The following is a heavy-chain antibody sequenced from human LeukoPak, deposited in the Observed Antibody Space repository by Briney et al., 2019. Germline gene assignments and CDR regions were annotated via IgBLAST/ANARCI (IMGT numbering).Heavy chain of an antibody. V-gene: IGHV4-39*01. CDR2: IYYSGTT. CDR3: ARAGRWLQSPLDY. Sequence: PSETLSLTCTVSGDSISSSTYYWGWIRQAPGKGLEWIGIIYYSGTTYYNPSLKSRVTISVDTSKNQFSLKLNSVAAADTAVYYCARAGRWLQSPLDYWGQGTLVTVSS. D-gene: IGHD5-24*01. CDR1: GDSISSSTYY. J-gene: IGHJ4*02.